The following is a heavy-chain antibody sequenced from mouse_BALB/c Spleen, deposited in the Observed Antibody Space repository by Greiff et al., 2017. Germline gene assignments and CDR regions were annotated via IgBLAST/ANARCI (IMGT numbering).Heavy chain of an antibody. J-gene: IGHJ2*01. CDR1: GFTFSSFG. V-gene: IGHV5-17*02. CDR3: AREGLCY. CDR2: ISSGSSNI. Sequence: EVKVVESGGGLVQPGGSRKLSCAASGFTFSSFGMHWVRQAPEKGLEWVAYISSGSSNIYYADTVKGRFTISRDNPKNTLYLQMTSLRSEDTAMYYCAREGLCYWGQGTTLTVSS.